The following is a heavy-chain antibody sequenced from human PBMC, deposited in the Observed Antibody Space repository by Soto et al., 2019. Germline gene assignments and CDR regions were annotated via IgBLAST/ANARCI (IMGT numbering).Heavy chain of an antibody. J-gene: IGHJ5*02. V-gene: IGHV3-30*18. CDR1: GFTFSSYG. CDR3: AKGPPSITIFGVVTSTGNWFDP. CDR2: ISYDGSNK. Sequence: QVQLVESGGGVVQPGRSLRLSCAASGFTFSSYGMHWVRQAPGKGLEWVAVISYDGSNKYYADSVKGRFTISRDNSKNTLYLQMNSLRAEDTAVYYCAKGPPSITIFGVVTSTGNWFDPWGQGTLVTVSS. D-gene: IGHD3-3*01.